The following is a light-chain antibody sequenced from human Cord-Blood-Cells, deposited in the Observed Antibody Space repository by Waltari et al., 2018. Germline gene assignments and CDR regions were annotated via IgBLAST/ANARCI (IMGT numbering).Light chain of an antibody. CDR1: QSVSSSY. CDR3: QQYGSSQT. V-gene: IGKV3-20*01. Sequence: EIVLTQSPGTLSLSPGERATLSCRASQSVSSSYLAWYKQKPGQAPRLLIYGASSRATGIPDRFSGSGSGTDFTLTISRLEPEDFAVYYCQQYGSSQTFGQGTKVEIK. CDR2: GAS. J-gene: IGKJ1*01.